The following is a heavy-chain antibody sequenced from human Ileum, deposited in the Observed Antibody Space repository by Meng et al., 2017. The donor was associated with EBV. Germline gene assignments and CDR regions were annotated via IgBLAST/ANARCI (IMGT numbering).Heavy chain of an antibody. D-gene: IGHD2-21*01. V-gene: IGHV1-3*01. CDR1: GYTFSNYA. CDR3: ARVERGVKFDK. Sequence: QVQLLQSGAAVKKPGASVKLSCKASGYTFSNYAIHWVRQAPGQRPEWMGWINADNGNTKYSQKFQGRVTITRNTPASTVYMDVRSLRSEDTAVYFCARVERGVKFDKWGQGTLVTVSS. J-gene: IGHJ4*01. CDR2: INADNGNT.